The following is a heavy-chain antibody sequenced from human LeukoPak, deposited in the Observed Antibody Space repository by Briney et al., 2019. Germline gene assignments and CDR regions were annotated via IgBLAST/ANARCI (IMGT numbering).Heavy chain of an antibody. CDR3: ARQGYCSNNSCYPPPLRHANIDY. CDR2: FSGSGGRT. CDR1: GFTFSSYA. D-gene: IGHD2-2*01. Sequence: GGPLSLFCAASGFTFSSYAMSWVRQAPGKGLEWVSSFSGSGGRTFYADSVKGRFPISRDNSKNTRYLQMDCLRAEDKPVYYCARQGYCSNNSCYPPPLRHANIDYWGQGTLVTVSS. V-gene: IGHV3-23*01. J-gene: IGHJ4*02.